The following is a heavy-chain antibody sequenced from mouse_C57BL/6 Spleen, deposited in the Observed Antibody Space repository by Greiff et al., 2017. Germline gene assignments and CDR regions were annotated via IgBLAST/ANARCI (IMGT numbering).Heavy chain of an antibody. CDR2: IDPEDGDT. CDR1: GFNIKDYY. CDR3: TTWGLLDAMDY. J-gene: IGHJ4*01. V-gene: IGHV14-1*01. Sequence: VQLQQSGAELVRPGASVKLSCTASGFNIKDYYMHWVKQRPEQGLEWIGRIDPEDGDTEYAPKFQGKATMTADHSSNTAYLQLSSLTSEDTAVYYCTTWGLLDAMDYWGQGTSVTVSS. D-gene: IGHD2-3*01.